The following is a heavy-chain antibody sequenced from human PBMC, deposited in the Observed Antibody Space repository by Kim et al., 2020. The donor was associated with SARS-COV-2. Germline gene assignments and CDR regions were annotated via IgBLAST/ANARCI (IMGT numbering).Heavy chain of an antibody. V-gene: IGHV3-33*06. CDR2: IWYDGSNK. Sequence: GGSLRLSCAASGFTFSSYGMHWVRQAPGKGLEWVAVIWYDGSNKYYADSVKGRFTISRDISKNTLYLQMNSLRAEDTAVYYCAKDLEPSRNYGMDVWGQGTTVTVSS. CDR3: AKDLEPSRNYGMDV. J-gene: IGHJ6*02. CDR1: GFTFSSYG.